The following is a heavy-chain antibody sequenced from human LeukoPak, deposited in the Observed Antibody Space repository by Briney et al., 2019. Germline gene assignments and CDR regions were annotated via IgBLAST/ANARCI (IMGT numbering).Heavy chain of an antibody. CDR1: GFTFSSYS. J-gene: IGHJ4*02. D-gene: IGHD1-1*01. CDR3: ARESTGTTSLDY. Sequence: KTGGSLRLSCAASGFTFSSYSMTWVRQAPGKGLEGVSSISSSSSYIYYADSVKGRFTISRDNAKNSLYLQMNSLRAEDTAVYYCARESTGTTSLDYWGQGTLVTVSS. CDR2: ISSSSSYI. V-gene: IGHV3-21*01.